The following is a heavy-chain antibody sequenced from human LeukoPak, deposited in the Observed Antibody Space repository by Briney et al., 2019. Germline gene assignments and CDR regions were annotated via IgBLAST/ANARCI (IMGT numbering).Heavy chain of an antibody. CDR1: GGSISIDF. Sequence: SGTLSLTRTVSGGSISIDFLSRIRQTAREGLGWIGRFYTSGSTNYNPSLKSRVSMSVDTSKNQCSLKLSSVTAADTAVYYCARDRGSVTHGEGYFQHWGQGTLVTVSS. CDR2: FYTSGST. CDR3: ARDRGSVTHGEGYFQH. J-gene: IGHJ1*01. V-gene: IGHV4-4*07. D-gene: IGHD4-17*01.